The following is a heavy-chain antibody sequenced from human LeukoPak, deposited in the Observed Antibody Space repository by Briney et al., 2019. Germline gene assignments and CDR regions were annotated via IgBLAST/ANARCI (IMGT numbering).Heavy chain of an antibody. CDR2: IIPIFGTA. V-gene: IGHV1-69*05. D-gene: IGHD3-22*01. CDR3: ASSLGYYDSSGYEHYYYYMDV. Sequence: ASVKVSCKASGGTFSSYAISWVRQAPGQGLEWMGGIIPIFGTANYAQKFQGRVTITTDESTSTAYMELSSLRSEDTAVYYCASSLGYYDSSGYEHYYYYMDVWGKGTTVTVSS. J-gene: IGHJ6*03. CDR1: GGTFSSYA.